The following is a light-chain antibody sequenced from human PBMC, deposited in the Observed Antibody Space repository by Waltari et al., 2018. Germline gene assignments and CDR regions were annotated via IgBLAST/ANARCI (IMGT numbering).Light chain of an antibody. CDR2: EVS. CDR3: SSYTRSSTVV. J-gene: IGLJ2*01. CDR1: SSDVGFYNY. Sequence: QSALTQPASVSGSPGQSITLSCTGTSSDVGFYNYVSWYQQLPGKAPKLMIYEVSNRPSGVSNRFSGSKSGNTASLTISGLQAEDEADYYCSSYTRSSTVVFGGGTKLTVL. V-gene: IGLV2-14*01.